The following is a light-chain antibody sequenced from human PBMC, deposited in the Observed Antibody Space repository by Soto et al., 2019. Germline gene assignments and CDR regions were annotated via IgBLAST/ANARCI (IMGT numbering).Light chain of an antibody. Sequence: EIVMTPSPATVSVSPREKATLSSRASPSVGSKLAWYQQKPGQAPRLLMYGASTRATGIPASFSGSGSGTDFTLTISSLQSEDLAVYYCQQYNNWPPTLGQGTKVDIK. J-gene: IGKJ1*01. CDR2: GAS. V-gene: IGKV3-15*01. CDR1: PSVGSK. CDR3: QQYNNWPPT.